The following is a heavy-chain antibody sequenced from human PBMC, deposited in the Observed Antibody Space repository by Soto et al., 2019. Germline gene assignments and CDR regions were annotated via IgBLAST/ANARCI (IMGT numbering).Heavy chain of an antibody. J-gene: IGHJ4*02. CDR1: GGSFSGYY. CDR2: INHSGST. D-gene: IGHD1-26*01. CDR3: ARRRLGATPFDY. Sequence: SETLSLTCAVYGGSFSGYYWSWIRQPPGKGLEWIGEINHSGSTNYNPSLKSRVTISVDTSKNQFSLKLSSVTAADTAVCYCARRRLGATPFDYWGQGTLVTVSS. V-gene: IGHV4-34*01.